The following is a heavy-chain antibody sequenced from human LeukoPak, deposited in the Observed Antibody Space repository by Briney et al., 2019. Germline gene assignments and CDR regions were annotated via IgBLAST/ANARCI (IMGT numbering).Heavy chain of an antibody. Sequence: GASVKVSCKASGYTFTGYYMHWVRQAPGQGLEWMGWISAYNGNTNYAQKLQGRVTMTTDTSTSTAYMELRSLRSDDTAVYYCARISLDCSSTSCYKRSFDYWGQGTLVTVSS. V-gene: IGHV1-18*04. D-gene: IGHD2-2*02. J-gene: IGHJ4*02. CDR2: ISAYNGNT. CDR1: GYTFTGYY. CDR3: ARISLDCSSTSCYKRSFDY.